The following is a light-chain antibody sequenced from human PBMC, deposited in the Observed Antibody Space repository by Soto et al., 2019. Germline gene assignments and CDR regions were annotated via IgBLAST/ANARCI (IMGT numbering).Light chain of an antibody. V-gene: IGLV2-11*01. CDR2: DVS. J-gene: IGLJ2*01. CDR3: AAWDDTRNALL. Sequence: QSALTQPRSVSGSPGQSVTISCTGTSSDVGGYNYVSWYQQHPGKAPKLMIYDVSKRPSGVPDRFSGSKSGNTASLTISGLQAEDEGEYCCAAWDDTRNALLFGGGTTLTVL. CDR1: SSDVGGYNY.